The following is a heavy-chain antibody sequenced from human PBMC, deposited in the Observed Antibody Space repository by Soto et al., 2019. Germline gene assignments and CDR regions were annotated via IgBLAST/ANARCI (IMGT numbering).Heavy chain of an antibody. Sequence: QVHLVESGGGVVQPGRSLRLSCAASGFTFSHFAMHWVRQAPGKGLEWVAVVSYDGYNKHYADSVMGRITISRANSENTLYLEMNSLRVEDTAVYYCARESYGNYYFDSWGQGTLVTVSS. D-gene: IGHD4-17*01. CDR2: VSYDGYNK. CDR3: ARESYGNYYFDS. V-gene: IGHV3-30-3*01. CDR1: GFTFSHFA. J-gene: IGHJ4*02.